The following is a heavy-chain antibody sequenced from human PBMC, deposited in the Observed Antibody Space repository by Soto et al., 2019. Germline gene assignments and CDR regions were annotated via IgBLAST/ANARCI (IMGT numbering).Heavy chain of an antibody. V-gene: IGHV1-46*01. CDR3: ARGGYCTNGVCYSWFDP. D-gene: IGHD2-8*01. CDR1: GYTFTSYY. CDR2: INPSGGST. J-gene: IGHJ5*02. Sequence: ASVKVSCKASGYTFTSYYMHWVRQAPGQGLEWMGIINPSGGSTSYAQKFQGRVTMTRDTSTSTVYMELSSLRSEDTAVYYCARGGYCTNGVCYSWFDPWGQGTLVTVSS.